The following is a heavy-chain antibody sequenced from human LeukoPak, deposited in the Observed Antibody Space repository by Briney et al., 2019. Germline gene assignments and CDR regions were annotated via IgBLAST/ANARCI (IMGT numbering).Heavy chain of an antibody. J-gene: IGHJ3*02. V-gene: IGHV1-2*02. Sequence: ASVKVSRKASGYTFTGYYMHWVRQAPGQGLEWMGWINPNSGGTNYAQKFQGRVTMTRDTSISTAYMELSRLRSDDTAVYYCARGGYYYDSSGYYAFDIWGQGTMVTVSS. CDR3: ARGGYYYDSSGYYAFDI. D-gene: IGHD3-22*01. CDR1: GYTFTGYY. CDR2: INPNSGGT.